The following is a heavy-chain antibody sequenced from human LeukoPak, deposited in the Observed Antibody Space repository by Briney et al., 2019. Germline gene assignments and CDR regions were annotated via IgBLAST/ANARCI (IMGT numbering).Heavy chain of an antibody. CDR3: ARGTGTTAYFDY. CDR1: GFTVGSNT. Sequence: PGGSLRLSCAASGFTVGSNTMSWVRQAPGKGLEWVSYISSSSSYTKYADSVKGRFTISRDSAKNSLYLQVNSLRAEDTAVYYCARGTGTTAYFDYWGQGTLVTVSS. D-gene: IGHD1-1*01. V-gene: IGHV3-21*05. J-gene: IGHJ4*02. CDR2: ISSSSSYT.